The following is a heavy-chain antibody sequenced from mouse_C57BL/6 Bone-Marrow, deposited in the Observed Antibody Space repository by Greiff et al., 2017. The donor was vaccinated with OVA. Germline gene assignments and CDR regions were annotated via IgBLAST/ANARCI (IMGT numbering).Heavy chain of an antibody. V-gene: IGHV5-12*01. CDR2: ISNGGGST. Sequence: EVMLVESGGGLVQPGGSLKLSCAASGFTFSDYYMYWVRQTPEKRLEWVAYISNGGGSTYYPDTVKGRFTISRDNAKNTLYLQMSRLKSEDTAMNYCARQGTTVVNYYAMDYWGQGTSVTVSS. J-gene: IGHJ4*01. CDR1: GFTFSDYY. CDR3: ARQGTTVVNYYAMDY. D-gene: IGHD1-1*01.